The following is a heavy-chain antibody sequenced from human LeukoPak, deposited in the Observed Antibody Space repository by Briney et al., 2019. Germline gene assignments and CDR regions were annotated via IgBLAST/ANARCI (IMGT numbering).Heavy chain of an antibody. CDR2: IRYDGSNK. Sequence: GGSLRLSCAASGFTFSSYGMQWVRQAPGKGLEWVAFIRYDGSNKHYADSVKGRFTISRDNSKNTLYFQMNSLRAEDTAVYYCAKPGYNRFDYWGQGTLVTVSS. D-gene: IGHD5-24*01. J-gene: IGHJ4*02. CDR3: AKPGYNRFDY. V-gene: IGHV3-30*02. CDR1: GFTFSSYG.